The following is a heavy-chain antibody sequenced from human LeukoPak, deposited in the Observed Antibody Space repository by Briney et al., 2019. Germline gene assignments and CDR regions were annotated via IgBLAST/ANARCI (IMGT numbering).Heavy chain of an antibody. V-gene: IGHV1-18*01. J-gene: IGHJ4*02. D-gene: IGHD3-10*01. CDR3: ARATGLLWFGELLDPVDY. CDR2: ISAYNGNT. Sequence: ASVKVSCKASGYTFTSYGISWVRQAPGQGLEWMGWISAYNGNTNYAQKLQGRVTMTTDTSTSTAYMELRSLRSDDTAVYYCARATGLLWFGELLDPVDYWGQGTLVTVSS. CDR1: GYTFTSYG.